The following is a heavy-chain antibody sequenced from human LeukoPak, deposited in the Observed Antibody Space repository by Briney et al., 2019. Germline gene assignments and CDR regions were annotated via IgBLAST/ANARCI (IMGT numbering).Heavy chain of an antibody. V-gene: IGHV1-46*01. D-gene: IGHD2-21*02. CDR1: GYTFTSYY. J-gene: IGHJ5*02. Sequence: GASVKVSCKASGYTFTSYYMHWVRQAPGQGLEWMGIINPSGGSTSYAQKFQGRVTMTRDMSTSTVYMELSSLRSEDTAVYYCARSGSPMTAMFDPWGQGTLVTVSS. CDR3: ARSGSPMTAMFDP. CDR2: INPSGGST.